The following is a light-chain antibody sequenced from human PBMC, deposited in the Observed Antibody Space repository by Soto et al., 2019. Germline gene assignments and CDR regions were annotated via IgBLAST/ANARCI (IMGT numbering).Light chain of an antibody. CDR3: QQYDTSPPLS. J-gene: IGKJ4*01. Sequence: IVLTQSPGTLSLSPGDRATLSCRASQSVSSNYLGWYQQKPGQAPRPLLYDASSRAIGIPDRFSGSGSGTDFTLTISRLEPEDFAVYYCQQYDTSPPLSFGGGTKVEIK. CDR2: DAS. CDR1: QSVSSNY. V-gene: IGKV3-20*01.